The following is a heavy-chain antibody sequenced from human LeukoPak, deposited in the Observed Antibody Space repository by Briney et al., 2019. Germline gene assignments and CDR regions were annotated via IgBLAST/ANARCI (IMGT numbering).Heavy chain of an antibody. CDR2: INHSGST. D-gene: IGHD6-13*01. J-gene: IGHJ4*02. CDR3: ARASAAAAFDY. CDR1: GGSFSGYH. V-gene: IGHV4-34*01. Sequence: SETLSLTCAVYGGSFSGYHWSWIRQPPGKGLEWIGEINHSGSTNYNPSLKSRVTISVDTSKNQFSLKLSSVTAADTAVYYCARASAAAAFDYWGQGTLVTVSS.